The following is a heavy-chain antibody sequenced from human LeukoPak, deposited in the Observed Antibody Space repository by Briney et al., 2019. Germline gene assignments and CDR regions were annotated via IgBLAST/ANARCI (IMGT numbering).Heavy chain of an antibody. CDR3: AVVVGASSYYFDY. CDR1: GGSISSSSYY. J-gene: IGHJ4*02. V-gene: IGHV4-39*01. CDR2: IYYSGST. Sequence: PSETLSLTCTVSGGSISSSSYYWGWIRQPPGKGLEWIGSIYYSGSTYYNPSLKSRVTISVDTSENQFSLKLSSVTAADTAVYYCAVVVGASSYYFDYWGQGTLVTVSS. D-gene: IGHD1-26*01.